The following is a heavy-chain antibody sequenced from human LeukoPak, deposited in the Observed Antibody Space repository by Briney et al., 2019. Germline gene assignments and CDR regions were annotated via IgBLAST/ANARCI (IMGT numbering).Heavy chain of an antibody. CDR2: IIPILGIA. Sequence: SVKVSFKASGGTFSSYAMSWVRQAPGQGLEWMGRIIPILGIANYAQKFQGRVTITADKSTSTAYMELSSLRSEDTAVYYCARSRELWFGELFYDYWGQGTLVTVSS. V-gene: IGHV1-69*04. D-gene: IGHD3-10*01. J-gene: IGHJ4*02. CDR1: GGTFSSYA. CDR3: ARSRELWFGELFYDY.